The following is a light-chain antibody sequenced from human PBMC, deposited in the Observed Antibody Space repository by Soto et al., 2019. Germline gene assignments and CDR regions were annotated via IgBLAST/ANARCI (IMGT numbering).Light chain of an antibody. Sequence: EIVLTQSPGTLSLSPGERATLSCRASQSISSNYLAWYQQKPGQAPRLLIYGASNKATGIPDRFSGSESGTDFTLTISRLEPEDFAVYVCQQYAVSPWTFGQGTKVEIK. CDR2: GAS. V-gene: IGKV3-20*01. CDR3: QQYAVSPWT. CDR1: QSISSNY. J-gene: IGKJ1*01.